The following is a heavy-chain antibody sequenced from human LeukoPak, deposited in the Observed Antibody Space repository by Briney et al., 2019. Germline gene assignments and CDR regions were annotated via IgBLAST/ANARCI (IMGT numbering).Heavy chain of an antibody. J-gene: IGHJ4*02. CDR1: GGSLSSGSSY. V-gene: IGHV4-61*02. CDR3: ARGVISSWSYYFDY. Sequence: PSQTLSLTCTVSGGSLSSGSSYWSWIRQPAGKGLEWIGRIYTSGSTNYNPSLKSRVTISVDTSKNQFPLKLSSVTAADTAVYYCARGVISSWSYYFDYWGQGTLVTVSS. CDR2: IYTSGST. D-gene: IGHD6-13*01.